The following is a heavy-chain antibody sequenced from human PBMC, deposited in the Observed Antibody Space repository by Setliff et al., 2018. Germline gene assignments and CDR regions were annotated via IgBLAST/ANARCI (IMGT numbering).Heavy chain of an antibody. CDR2: VYSNVGT. CDR3: ASRNSDGGPEYFQH. CDR1: GGSVKSHY. D-gene: IGHD1-26*01. J-gene: IGHJ1*01. V-gene: IGHV4-4*07. Sequence: PSETLSLTCTVSGGSVKSHYWSWIRQPAGKGLEWIGRVYSNVGTNFNPSLKSRVTMSVDASKNQISLKLMSVTAADTAVYYCASRNSDGGPEYFQHWGQGALVTVSS.